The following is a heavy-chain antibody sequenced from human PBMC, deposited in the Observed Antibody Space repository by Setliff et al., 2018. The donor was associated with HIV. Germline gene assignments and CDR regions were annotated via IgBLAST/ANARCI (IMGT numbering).Heavy chain of an antibody. CDR2: IYTSGSS. Sequence: SETLSLTCTVSGGSISSDSYYWSWIRQPAGKGLEWIGRIYTSGSSNYNPSLKSRVTISLDTSKMQFSLHLTSVTAADTAVYYCATLDPSGGNFLAYWGQGTLVTVSS. CDR3: ATLDPSGGNFLAY. D-gene: IGHD2-21*02. CDR1: GGSISSDSYY. J-gene: IGHJ4*02. V-gene: IGHV4-61*02.